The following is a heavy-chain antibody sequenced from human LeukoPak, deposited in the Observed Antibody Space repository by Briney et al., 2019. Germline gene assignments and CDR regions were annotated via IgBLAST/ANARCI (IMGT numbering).Heavy chain of an antibody. V-gene: IGHV3-7*04. Sequence: PGGSLRLSCAASGFTFSSYWMSWVRQAPGKGLEWVANIKQDGSEKYYVDSVKGRFTISRDNAKNSLYLQMNSLRGEETAVYYCARDEPNLYSGSLGWGQGTLVTVSS. CDR3: ARDEPNLYSGSLG. D-gene: IGHD1-26*01. CDR1: GFTFSSYW. CDR2: IKQDGSEK. J-gene: IGHJ4*02.